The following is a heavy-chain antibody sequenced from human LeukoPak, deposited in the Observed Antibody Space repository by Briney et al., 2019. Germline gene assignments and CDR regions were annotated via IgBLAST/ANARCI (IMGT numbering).Heavy chain of an antibody. CDR2: IYYSGST. V-gene: IGHV4-59*08. Sequence: SETLSLTCTVSGGSISSYYWSWIRQPPGKGLEWIGHIYYSGSTNYNPSLKSRVTISVDTSKNQFSLKLSSVTAADTAVYYCARHTYYYDSSGYLYYFDYWGQGTLVTVSS. CDR3: ARHTYYYDSSGYLYYFDY. D-gene: IGHD3-22*01. CDR1: GGSISSYY. J-gene: IGHJ4*02.